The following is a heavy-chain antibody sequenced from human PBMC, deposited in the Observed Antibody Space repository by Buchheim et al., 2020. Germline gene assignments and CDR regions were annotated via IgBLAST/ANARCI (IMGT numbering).Heavy chain of an antibody. Sequence: QVQLQESGPGLAKASETLSLTCTVSGGSMTSYYWNWIRQPPGNGLEWIGLIYDTGSTTYSPSLKSRVSISVDTSKNQFSPKLSSVTAADTAVYYCVRGDDYDNYTMDVWGQGTT. J-gene: IGHJ6*02. CDR1: GGSMTSYY. CDR2: IYDTGST. CDR3: VRGDDYDNYTMDV. V-gene: IGHV4-59*01.